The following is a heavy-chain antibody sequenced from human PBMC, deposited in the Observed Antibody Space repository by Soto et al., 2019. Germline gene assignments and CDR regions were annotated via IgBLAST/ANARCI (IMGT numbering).Heavy chain of an antibody. CDR3: AREGWPLLQTGMDV. CDR2: ISSSNRTI. Sequence: PGGSLRLSCAASGFTFRSYSMNWVRQAPGKGLEWVSYISSSNRTINYADSVKGRFIISRDNAKNSLYLQMHSLRDEDTAVYYCAREGWPLLQTGMDVCGQGTTVTVS. D-gene: IGHD2-15*01. V-gene: IGHV3-48*02. CDR1: GFTFRSYS. J-gene: IGHJ6*02.